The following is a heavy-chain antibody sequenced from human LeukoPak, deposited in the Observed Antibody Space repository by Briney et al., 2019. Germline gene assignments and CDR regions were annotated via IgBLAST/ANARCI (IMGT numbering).Heavy chain of an antibody. Sequence: PGGSLRLSCAASGFTFSGYAMSWVRQAPGKGLEWVSAISGSGGSTYYADSVKGRFTISRDNSKNTLYLQMNSLRADDTAVYYCASYNWVYDVDYWGEGTLVTVSS. J-gene: IGHJ4*02. D-gene: IGHD1-20*01. V-gene: IGHV3-23*01. CDR2: ISGSGGST. CDR3: ASYNWVYDVDY. CDR1: GFTFSGYA.